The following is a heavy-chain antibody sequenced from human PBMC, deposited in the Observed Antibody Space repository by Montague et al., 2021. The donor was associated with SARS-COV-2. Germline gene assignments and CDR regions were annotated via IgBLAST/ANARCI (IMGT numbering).Heavy chain of an antibody. CDR1: GFSFSSYG. D-gene: IGHD2-2*02. CDR2: IWYGGSNK. V-gene: IGHV3-33*01. J-gene: IGHJ6*02. CDR3: ARGSFSSCTSSSCYMGGMDV. Sequence: SLRLSCAASGFSFSSYGLNWVRQAPGKGLEWVAVIWYGGSNKQYADSVKGRFTISRDNSKNTLYLQMNSLRAEDTALYYCARGSFSSCTSSSCYMGGMDVWGQGTMVTVSS.